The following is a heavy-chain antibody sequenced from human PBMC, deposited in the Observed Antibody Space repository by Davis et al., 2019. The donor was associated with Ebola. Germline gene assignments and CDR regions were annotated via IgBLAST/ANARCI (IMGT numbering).Heavy chain of an antibody. CDR1: GYTFTSYA. Sequence: AASVKVSCKASGYTFTSYAIHWVRQAPGQRLEWMGWISAYNGNTNYAQKLQGRVTMTTDTSTSTAYMELRSLRSDDTAVYYCARDPVVTPFDYWGQGTLVTVS. J-gene: IGHJ4*02. CDR2: ISAYNGNT. V-gene: IGHV1-18*01. D-gene: IGHD4-23*01. CDR3: ARDPVVTPFDY.